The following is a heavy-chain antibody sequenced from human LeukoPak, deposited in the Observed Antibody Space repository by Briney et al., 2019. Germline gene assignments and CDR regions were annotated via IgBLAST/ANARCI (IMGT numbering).Heavy chain of an antibody. D-gene: IGHD3-10*01. J-gene: IGHJ4*02. Sequence: GASVKVSCKASGYTFTSYGISWVRQAPGQGLEWMGWISAYNGNTNYAQKLQGRVTMTTDTSTSTAYMELRSLRSDDTAVYYCARSGAGYSGSGSYSLLGYFDYWGQGTLVTVSS. CDR2: ISAYNGNT. V-gene: IGHV1-18*01. CDR1: GYTFTSYG. CDR3: ARSGAGYSGSGSYSLLGYFDY.